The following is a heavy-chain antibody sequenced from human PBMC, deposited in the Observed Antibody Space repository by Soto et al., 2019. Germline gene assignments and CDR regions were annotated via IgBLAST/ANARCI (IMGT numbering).Heavy chain of an antibody. CDR3: ARDGLAAAGTSWFDP. CDR2: IIPIFGTA. V-gene: IGHV1-69*13. J-gene: IGHJ5*02. CDR1: GGTFSSYA. Sequence: SVKVSCKASGGTFSSYAISWVRQAPGQGLEWMGGIIPIFGTANYAQKFQGRVTITADESTSTAYMELSSLRSEDTAVYYCARDGLAAAGTSWFDPWGQGSLVTVSA. D-gene: IGHD6-13*01.